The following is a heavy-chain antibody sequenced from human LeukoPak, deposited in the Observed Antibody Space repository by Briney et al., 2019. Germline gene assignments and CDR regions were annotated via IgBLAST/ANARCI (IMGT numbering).Heavy chain of an antibody. CDR3: ARVGFLEWLAPDY. CDR2: IYYSGST. CDR1: GGSISGYY. Sequence: SETLSLTCTVSGGSISGYYWSWIRQPPGKGLEWIGYIYYSGSTNYNPSLKSRVTISVDTSKNQFSLKLSSVTAADTAVYYCARVGFLEWLAPDYWGQGTLVTVSS. J-gene: IGHJ4*02. D-gene: IGHD3-3*01. V-gene: IGHV4-59*01.